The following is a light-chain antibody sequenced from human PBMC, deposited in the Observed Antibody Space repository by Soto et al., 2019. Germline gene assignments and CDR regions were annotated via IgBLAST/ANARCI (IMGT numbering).Light chain of an antibody. CDR2: EDN. CDR3: QSYGATNQV. Sequence: FMLTQPHSVTASPGKTVTISCTRSSGSIASNYVQWYQQRPGSSPTTVIYEDNQRPSGVPDRFSGSIDSSSNSASLTISGLETEDEADYSCQSYGATNQVFGGGTKLTVL. CDR1: SGSIASNY. V-gene: IGLV6-57*01. J-gene: IGLJ3*02.